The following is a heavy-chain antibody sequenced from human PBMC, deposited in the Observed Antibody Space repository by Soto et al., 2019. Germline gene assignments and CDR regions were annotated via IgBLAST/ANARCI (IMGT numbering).Heavy chain of an antibody. CDR3: ARVEITMVRGVIITPYFDS. Sequence: PSETLSLTCAVSGGSISSSNWWSWVRQPPGKGLDWIGEIHHSGSTNYNPSLKSRVTISVDKSKNQFSLKLSSVTAADTAVYYCARVEITMVRGVIITPYFDSWGQGTLVTVSS. J-gene: IGHJ4*02. CDR1: GGSISSSNW. V-gene: IGHV4-4*02. CDR2: IHHSGST. D-gene: IGHD3-10*01.